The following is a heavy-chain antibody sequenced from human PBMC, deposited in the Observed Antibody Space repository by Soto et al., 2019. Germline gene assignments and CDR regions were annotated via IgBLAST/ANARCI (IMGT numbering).Heavy chain of an antibody. CDR1: GFTFTNYR. CDR3: ARAGDWNYVQYX. D-gene: IGHD1-7*01. Sequence: GGSLRLSFAASGFTFTNYRIHWVRQAPGKGLVWVSRINSDGTRINYAYSVKVRFTISRDNAKNTVFLQMNSLRDEDSAVYFCARAGDWNYVQYXWGQGTLVTVSX. CDR2: INSDGTRI. J-gene: IGHJ4*02. V-gene: IGHV3-74*01.